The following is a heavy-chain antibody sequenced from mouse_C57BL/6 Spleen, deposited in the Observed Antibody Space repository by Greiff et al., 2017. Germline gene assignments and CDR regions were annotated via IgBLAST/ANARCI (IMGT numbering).Heavy chain of an antibody. CDR3: ARLLNYFDY. CDR2: IDPSDSET. V-gene: IGHV1-52*01. J-gene: IGHJ2*01. Sequence: QVQLQQPGAELVKPGASVKMSCKASGYTFTSYWITWVKQRPIQGLEWIGNIDPSDSETHYNQKFKDKATLTVDKSSSTAYMQLSSLTSEDSSVYYCARLLNYFDYWGQGTTLTVSS. CDR1: GYTFTSYW.